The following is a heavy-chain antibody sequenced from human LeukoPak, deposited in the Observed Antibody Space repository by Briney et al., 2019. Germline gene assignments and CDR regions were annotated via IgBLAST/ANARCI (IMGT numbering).Heavy chain of an antibody. CDR1: GGSLSTDY. J-gene: IGHJ4*02. V-gene: IGHV4-59*01. D-gene: IGHD5-12*01. CDR2: IYHSGST. Sequence: SETLSLTCTLSGGSLSTDYWSWIRQPPGKGLEWIGYIYHSGSTNYNPSLKSRVTISVDTSKNQFSLKLSSVTAAATAVYYCARGGGYASPIGYWGQGALVTVSS. CDR3: ARGGGYASPIGY.